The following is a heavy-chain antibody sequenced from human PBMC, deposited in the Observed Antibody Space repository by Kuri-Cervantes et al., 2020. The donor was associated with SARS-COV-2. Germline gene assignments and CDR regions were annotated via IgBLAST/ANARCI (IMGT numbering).Heavy chain of an antibody. V-gene: IGHV3-30*02. CDR2: IRYDGSNK. Sequence: GESLKISCAASGFTFSSYAMSWVRQAPGKGLEWVAFIRYDGSNKYYADSVKGRFTISRDNAKNSLYLEMSSLRDEDTALYYCAKDIGSEYRHGSIDYWGQGTLVTVSS. D-gene: IGHD5-18*01. CDR1: GFTFSSYA. CDR3: AKDIGSEYRHGSIDY. J-gene: IGHJ4*02.